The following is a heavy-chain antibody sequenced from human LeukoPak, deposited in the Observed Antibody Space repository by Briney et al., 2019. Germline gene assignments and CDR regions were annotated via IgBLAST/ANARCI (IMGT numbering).Heavy chain of an antibody. CDR1: GFIFSIYS. CDR3: ARGPPCSSTSCYVTGAFDF. CDR2: VSSSSTSI. J-gene: IGHJ3*01. D-gene: IGHD2-2*01. V-gene: IGHV3-21*01. Sequence: GGSLRLSCAASGFIFSIYSMNWVRQAPGKGLEWVSSVSSSSTSIYYADSLKGRFTISRDNAKNSLFLQVNSLRDEDTAVYHCARGPPCSSTSCYVTGAFDFWGQGTMVTVSS.